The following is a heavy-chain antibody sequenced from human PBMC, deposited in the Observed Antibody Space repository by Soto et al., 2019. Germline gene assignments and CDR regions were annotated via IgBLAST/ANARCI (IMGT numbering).Heavy chain of an antibody. J-gene: IGHJ6*02. CDR2: IMPVFGTV. D-gene: IGHD2-2*01. CDR1: RGTFGNYA. V-gene: IGHV1-69*06. Sequence: QVQLVQSGAEVKKPGSSVKVSCKASRGTFGNYAISWVRQAPGQGLEWMGGIMPVFGTVNYAQNFQGRVTITADKLTNTDYMELSSMRSEDTAVYYGARVSVPGIYGEDVWGQGTTVTVSS. CDR3: ARVSVPGIYGEDV.